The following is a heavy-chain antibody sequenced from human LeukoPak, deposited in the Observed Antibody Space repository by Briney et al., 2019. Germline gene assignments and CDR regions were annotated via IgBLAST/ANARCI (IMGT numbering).Heavy chain of an antibody. Sequence: ASVKVSCKASGYTFTDYYMHWVRQAPGQGFEWMGWINPNDGDTNYAQKFRGRVTMTRDTSISTAHMEVSRLRSDDTAVYYCARASFLYCSSSTCLFDYWGQGTLVTVSS. CDR2: INPNDGDT. CDR3: ARASFLYCSSSTCLFDY. D-gene: IGHD2-2*01. CDR1: GYTFTDYY. J-gene: IGHJ4*02. V-gene: IGHV1-2*02.